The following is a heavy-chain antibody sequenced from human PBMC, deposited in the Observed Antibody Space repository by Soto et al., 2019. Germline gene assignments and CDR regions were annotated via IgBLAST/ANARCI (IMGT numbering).Heavy chain of an antibody. CDR1: GGSIRSSSYY. J-gene: IGHJ5*02. V-gene: IGHV4-39*01. Sequence: SETLSLTCTVSGGSIRSSSYYWGWIRQPPGKGLEYIGNIYYSGSTYYNPSLKSRVTISADMPKNQFSLRLSSVTAADTAVYYCARQAGSSAMYGGTINWFDPWGQGTLVTVSS. CDR3: ARQAGSSAMYGGTINWFDP. D-gene: IGHD6-25*01. CDR2: IYYSGST.